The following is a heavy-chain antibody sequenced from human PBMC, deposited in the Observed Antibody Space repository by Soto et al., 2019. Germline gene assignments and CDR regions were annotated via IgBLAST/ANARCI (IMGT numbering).Heavy chain of an antibody. CDR2: IHRDGTST. Sequence: GGSLRLSCEASGLTFSNYWMHWVRQAPGKGLVWVSRIHRDGTSTSYADSVKGRFTISRDNAKNTLYLQMSSLRAEDTAVYYCARDGAYCGGDCYSLWYFDLWGRGTLVTVSS. V-gene: IGHV3-74*01. CDR3: ARDGAYCGGDCYSLWYFDL. CDR1: GLTFSNYW. J-gene: IGHJ2*01. D-gene: IGHD2-21*02.